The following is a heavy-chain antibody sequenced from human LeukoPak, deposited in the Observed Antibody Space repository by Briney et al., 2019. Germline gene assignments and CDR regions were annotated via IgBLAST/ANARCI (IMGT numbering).Heavy chain of an antibody. Sequence: SLRLSCVLSGLRYDDYAMNLVRQAPRKGLEWVSSIRWNSGTIVYGVSVKCRFTISRHNAKKSLYLQMNRLRGEDTAVYYCARVLAYYDFWSGYSDYWGQGTLVTVSS. CDR1: GLRYDDYA. CDR3: ARVLAYYDFWSGYSDY. V-gene: IGHV3-9*01. CDR2: IRWNSGTI. D-gene: IGHD3-3*01. J-gene: IGHJ4*02.